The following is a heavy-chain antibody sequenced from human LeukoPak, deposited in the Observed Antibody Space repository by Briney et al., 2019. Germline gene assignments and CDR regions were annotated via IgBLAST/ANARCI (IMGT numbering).Heavy chain of an antibody. V-gene: IGHV1-18*01. D-gene: IGHD3-22*01. J-gene: IGHJ4*02. Sequence: ASVKVSCKASGYTFTSYGISWVRQAPGQGLEWMGWIGAYNGNTNYAQKLQGRVTMTTDTSTSTAYMELRSLRSDDTAVYYCARDYYDSSGYPSDYWGQGTLDTVSS. CDR3: ARDYYDSSGYPSDY. CDR2: IGAYNGNT. CDR1: GYTFTSYG.